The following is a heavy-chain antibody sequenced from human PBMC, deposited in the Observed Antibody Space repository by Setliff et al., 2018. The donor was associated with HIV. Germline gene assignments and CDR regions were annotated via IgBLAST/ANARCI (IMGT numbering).Heavy chain of an antibody. Sequence: ASVKVSCKTSGYSFTDHYIHWVRQAPGQGLEWMGWISVYNDNTKYAQKFRGRVTMTTDTSTSTAYMDLRSLRSDDTAVYYCARARTDYYDRRRRSHYYIDVWARGATVTVSS. CDR1: GYSFTDHY. J-gene: IGHJ6*03. CDR3: ARARTDYYDRRRRSHYYIDV. CDR2: ISVYNDNT. D-gene: IGHD3-22*01. V-gene: IGHV1-18*04.